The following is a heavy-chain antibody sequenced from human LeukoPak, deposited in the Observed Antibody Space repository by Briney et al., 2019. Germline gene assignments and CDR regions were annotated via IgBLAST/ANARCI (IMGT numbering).Heavy chain of an antibody. CDR3: ARGYYDSSGITDY. Sequence: GGSLRLSCAASGFTFSSYWMSWVRQAPGKGLEWVANIKQDGSEKYYVDSVKGRFTISRDNAKNSLYLQMNSLRAEDTAVYYCARGYYDSSGITDYWGQGTLVTVSS. V-gene: IGHV3-7*01. CDR1: GFTFSSYW. CDR2: IKQDGSEK. D-gene: IGHD3-22*01. J-gene: IGHJ4*02.